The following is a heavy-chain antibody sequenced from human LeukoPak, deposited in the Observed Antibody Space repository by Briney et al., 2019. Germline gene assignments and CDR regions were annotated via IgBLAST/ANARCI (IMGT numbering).Heavy chain of an antibody. CDR3: ARGDYDILTGYSNSYYFDY. D-gene: IGHD3-9*01. CDR1: GGSISSYY. CDR2: IYYSGST. J-gene: IGHJ4*02. V-gene: IGHV4-59*01. Sequence: PSETLSLTCTVSGGSISSYYWSWIRQPPGKGLEWIGYIYYSGSTNYNPSLKSRATISVDTSKNQFSLKLSSVTAADTAVYYCARGDYDILTGYSNSYYFDYWGQGTLVTVSS.